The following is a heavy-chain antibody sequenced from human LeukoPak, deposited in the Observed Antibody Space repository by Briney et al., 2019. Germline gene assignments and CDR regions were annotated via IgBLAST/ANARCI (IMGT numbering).Heavy chain of an antibody. D-gene: IGHD6-13*01. Sequence: ASVKASCKASGYTFTGYYLHWVRLAPGQGLEWMGWINPHRGGTNYAQKFQGRVTMTRDTSISTVYMELRSLRSDDTAVYHCASRIAATAPDAFDMWGQGTMVTVSS. V-gene: IGHV1-2*02. CDR2: INPHRGGT. J-gene: IGHJ3*02. CDR1: GYTFTGYY. CDR3: ASRIAATAPDAFDM.